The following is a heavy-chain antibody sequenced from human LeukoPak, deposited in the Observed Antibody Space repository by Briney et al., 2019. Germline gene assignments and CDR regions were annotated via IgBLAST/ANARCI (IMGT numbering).Heavy chain of an antibody. CDR3: ARGFYYYDDY. CDR1: GVSFSGYY. Sequence: SETLSLTCAVYGVSFSGYYWSWIRQPPGKGLEWIGEINHSGSTNYNPSLKSRVTISVDTSKNQFSLKLSSVTAADTAVYYCARGFYYYDDYWGQGTLVTVSS. CDR2: INHSGST. D-gene: IGHD3-22*01. V-gene: IGHV4-34*01. J-gene: IGHJ4*02.